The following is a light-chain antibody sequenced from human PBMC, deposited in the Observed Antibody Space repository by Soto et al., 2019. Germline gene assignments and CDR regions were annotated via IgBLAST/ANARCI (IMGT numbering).Light chain of an antibody. CDR1: SSDVGYYDY. CDR2: EVT. J-gene: IGLJ1*01. Sequence: QSVLTQPPSASGFPGQSVTISCTGTSSDVGYYDYVSWYQQHPGKAPKLVIYEVTKRPSGVPDRVSASKSGNTASLTVSGPRAEDEADYYCSSYAGSNNFVFGSGTKVTVL. V-gene: IGLV2-8*01. CDR3: SSYAGSNNFV.